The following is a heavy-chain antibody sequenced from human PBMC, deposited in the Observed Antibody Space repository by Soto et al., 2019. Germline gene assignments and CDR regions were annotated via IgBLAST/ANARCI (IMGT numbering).Heavy chain of an antibody. CDR1: GGTFSSYT. Sequence: ASVKVSCKASGGTFSSYTISWVRQAPGQGLEWMGRIIPILGIANYAQKFQGRVTITADKSTSTAYMELSSLRSEDTAVYYCASAGGHCSSTSCPDPYYYYYMDVWGKGTTVTVSS. CDR3: ASAGGHCSSTSCPDPYYYYYMDV. D-gene: IGHD2-2*01. J-gene: IGHJ6*03. V-gene: IGHV1-69*02. CDR2: IIPILGIA.